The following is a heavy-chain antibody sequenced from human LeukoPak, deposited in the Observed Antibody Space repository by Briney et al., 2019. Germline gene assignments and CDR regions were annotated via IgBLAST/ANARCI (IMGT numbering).Heavy chain of an antibody. CDR2: ISGSGGST. V-gene: IGHV3-23*01. CDR3: AKGDHYYDTSGDYYMDV. CDR1: GFTFSNYA. Sequence: GGSLRLSCAASGFTFSNYAMIWVRQAPGKGLEWVSGISGSGGSTYYADSVKGRFTISRDNSKNPLYLQMSSLRAEATAVYYCAKGDHYYDTSGDYYMDVWGKGTTVTVSS. J-gene: IGHJ6*03. D-gene: IGHD3-22*01.